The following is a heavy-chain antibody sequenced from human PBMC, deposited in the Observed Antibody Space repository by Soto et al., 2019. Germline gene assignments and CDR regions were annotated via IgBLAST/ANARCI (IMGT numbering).Heavy chain of an antibody. V-gene: IGHV1-2*04. CDR3: ARDPTPYYYDSSGYSPYNWFDP. Sequence: ASVKVSCKASGYTFTGYYMHWVRQAPGQGLEWMGWINPNSGGTNYAQKFQGWVTMTRDTSISTAYMELSRLRSDDTAVYYCARDPTPYYYDSSGYSPYNWFDPWRQGTLVTVSS. CDR2: INPNSGGT. CDR1: GYTFTGYY. J-gene: IGHJ5*02. D-gene: IGHD3-22*01.